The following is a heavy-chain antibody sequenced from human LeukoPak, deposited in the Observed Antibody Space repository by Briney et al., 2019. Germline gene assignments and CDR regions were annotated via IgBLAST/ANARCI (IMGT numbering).Heavy chain of an antibody. D-gene: IGHD1-26*01. J-gene: IGHJ4*02. CDR1: GFTFSSYD. CDR2: ISYDGSNK. V-gene: IGHV3-30*18. CDR3: AKDGSGSSSPLDY. Sequence: PGGSLRLSCTASGFTFSSYDIHWVRQAPGKGLEWVAVISYDGSNKYFADSVKGRFTISRDNSKNTLYLQMNSLRAEDTAVYYCAKDGSGSSSPLDYWGQGTLVTVSS.